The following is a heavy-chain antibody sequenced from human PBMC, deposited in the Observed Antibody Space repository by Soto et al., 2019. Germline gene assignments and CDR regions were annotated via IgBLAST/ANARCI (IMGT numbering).Heavy chain of an antibody. D-gene: IGHD3-9*01. CDR3: ARSQREVFDWLSSFDY. CDR2: IIPILGIA. Sequence: SVKVSCKASGGTFSSYTISWVRQAPGQGLEWMGRIIPILGIANYAQKFQGRVTITADKSTGTAYMELSSLRSEDTAVYYCARSQREVFDWLSSFDYWGQGTLVTVSS. CDR1: GGTFSSYT. J-gene: IGHJ4*02. V-gene: IGHV1-69*02.